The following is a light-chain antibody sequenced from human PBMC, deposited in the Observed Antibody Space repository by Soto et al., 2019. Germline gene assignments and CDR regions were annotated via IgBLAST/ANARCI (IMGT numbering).Light chain of an antibody. Sequence: QSALTQPASASGSPGQSITISCTGTSSDVGGYNYVSWYQQHPGKAPKLMIYDVSNRPSGVSNRFYGSKSGNTASLTISGLQAEDEADYYCTSYTSSSTLVFGGGTKLTVL. CDR2: DVS. V-gene: IGLV2-14*01. CDR1: SSDVGGYNY. CDR3: TSYTSSSTLV. J-gene: IGLJ2*01.